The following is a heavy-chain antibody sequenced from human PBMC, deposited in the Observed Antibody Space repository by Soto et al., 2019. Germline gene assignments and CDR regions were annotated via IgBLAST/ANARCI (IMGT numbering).Heavy chain of an antibody. V-gene: IGHV3-30*18. J-gene: IGHJ4*02. Sequence: GGSLRLSCAASGFTFISYGMHWVRQAPGKGLEWVAVISYDGSNKYYADSVKGRFTISRDNSKNTLYLQRNRLGAEDTAVYYCAKDHDGNSYAISIDYWGQGTLVTVSS. D-gene: IGHD5-18*01. CDR1: GFTFISYG. CDR2: ISYDGSNK. CDR3: AKDHDGNSYAISIDY.